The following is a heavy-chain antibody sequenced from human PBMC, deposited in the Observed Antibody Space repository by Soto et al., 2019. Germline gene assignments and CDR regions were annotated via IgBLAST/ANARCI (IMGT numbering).Heavy chain of an antibody. Sequence: GGSLRLSCAASVFTFSSYAMSLVRQSRGKGLEWVSAISGSGGSTYYADSVKGRFTISGDNSKTTLYLQINSLRAEYTAVYYCAKDRWKLPPLDFWGQGPLLTVSS. V-gene: IGHV3-23*01. D-gene: IGHD1-1*01. CDR2: ISGSGGST. CDR3: AKDRWKLPPLDF. CDR1: VFTFSSYA. J-gene: IGHJ4*02.